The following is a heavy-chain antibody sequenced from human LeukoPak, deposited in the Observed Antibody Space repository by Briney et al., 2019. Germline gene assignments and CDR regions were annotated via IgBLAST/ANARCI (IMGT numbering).Heavy chain of an antibody. CDR2: ISTYNGDT. CDR1: GYTFTSYG. J-gene: IGHJ4*02. CDR3: ARSKGYSYGFTLGFFEY. D-gene: IGHD5-18*01. V-gene: IGHV1-18*01. Sequence: ASVKVSCKVSGYTFTSYGITWVRQAPGQGLEWMGWISTYNGDTKYAQKFQGSVTMTTDTSTSTVYVDLRSLRPDDTAVYYCARSKGYSYGFTLGFFEYWGQGTLVTVSS.